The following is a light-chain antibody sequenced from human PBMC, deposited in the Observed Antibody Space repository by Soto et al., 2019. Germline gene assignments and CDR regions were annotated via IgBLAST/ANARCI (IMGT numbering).Light chain of an antibody. J-gene: IGKJ1*01. CDR1: QSVSRY. Sequence: EIVLTQSPATLSLSPGERATLSCRASQSVSRYLAWYQQKPGQAPRLLIYHASNRATGIPARFSGSGSGTDFTLTISSLEPEDFAIYYCQHHSNWLWTFGQGTKVDI. CDR2: HAS. CDR3: QHHSNWLWT. V-gene: IGKV3-11*01.